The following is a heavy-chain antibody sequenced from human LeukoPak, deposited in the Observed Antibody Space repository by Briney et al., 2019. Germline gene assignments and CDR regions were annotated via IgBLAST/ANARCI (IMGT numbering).Heavy chain of an antibody. Sequence: GGSLRLSCAASGFIFSSYNLNWVRQAPGKGLEWVSSISSSSSYIYYADSMKGRFTISRDNARNSLYLQMNSLRAEDTAVYYCAKDALPRIAAAGTVYWGQGTLVTVSS. CDR2: ISSSSSYI. CDR3: AKDALPRIAAAGTVY. CDR1: GFIFSSYN. V-gene: IGHV3-21*04. D-gene: IGHD6-13*01. J-gene: IGHJ4*02.